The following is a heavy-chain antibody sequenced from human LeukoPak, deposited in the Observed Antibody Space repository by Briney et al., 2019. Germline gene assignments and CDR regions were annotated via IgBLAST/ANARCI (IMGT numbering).Heavy chain of an antibody. J-gene: IGHJ4*02. CDR1: GGSISSGSYY. D-gene: IGHD5-12*01. CDR3: ARYGYSGYDYLDY. CDR2: IYYSGST. V-gene: IGHV4-30-2*03. Sequence: SQTLSLTCTVSGGSISSGSYYWSWIRQPPGKGLEWIGYIYYSGSTYYNPSLKSRVTISVDTSKNQFSLKLSSVTAADTAVYYCARYGYSGYDYLDYWGQGTLVTVSS.